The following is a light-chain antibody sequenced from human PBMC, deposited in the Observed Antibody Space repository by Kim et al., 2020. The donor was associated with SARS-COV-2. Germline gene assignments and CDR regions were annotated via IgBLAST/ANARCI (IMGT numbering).Light chain of an antibody. CDR2: GAS. CDR1: QSVGSNA. J-gene: IGKJ2*01. V-gene: IGKV3-20*01. Sequence: ENVLTQSAGTLSLSAGERVTLSCRASQSVGSNALAWYQQKSGQAPRLLIYGASNRATGIPDRFSGSGSGTDFTLTISRLEPEDFAVYYCHQYSRSPYTFGQGTKLEI. CDR3: HQYSRSPYT.